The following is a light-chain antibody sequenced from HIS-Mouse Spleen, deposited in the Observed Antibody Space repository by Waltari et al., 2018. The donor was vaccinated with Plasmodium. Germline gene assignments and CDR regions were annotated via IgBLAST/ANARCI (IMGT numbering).Light chain of an antibody. CDR1: SRDVGSYNP. CDR2: EGS. Sequence: QSALTQPASVSGSPGQSITISCTGTSRDVGSYNPLSWYQQHPGKAPKLMIYEGSKRPSGVANRFSGSKSGNTSSLTISGLQAEDEADYYCCSYAGSSTFVFGGGTKLTVL. J-gene: IGLJ3*02. V-gene: IGLV2-23*03. CDR3: CSYAGSSTFV.